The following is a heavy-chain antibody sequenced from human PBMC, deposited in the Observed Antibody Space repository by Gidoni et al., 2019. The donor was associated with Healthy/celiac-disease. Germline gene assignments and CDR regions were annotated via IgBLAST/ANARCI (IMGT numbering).Heavy chain of an antibody. D-gene: IGHD3-10*01. CDR1: GFTFSSYA. Sequence: EVQLLESGGGLVQPGGSLRLSCAASGFTFSSYAMSWVRQAPGKGLEWVSAISGSGGSTYYADSVKGRFTISRDNSKNTLYLQMNSLRAEDTAVYYCAKDPSNLAGVLFRYFDYWGQGTLVTVSS. CDR3: AKDPSNLAGVLFRYFDY. V-gene: IGHV3-23*01. CDR2: ISGSGGST. J-gene: IGHJ4*02.